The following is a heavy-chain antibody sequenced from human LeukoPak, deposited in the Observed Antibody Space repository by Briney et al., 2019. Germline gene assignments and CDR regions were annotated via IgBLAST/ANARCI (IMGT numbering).Heavy chain of an antibody. CDR2: IKQDGSEK. Sequence: GGSLRLSCAASGFTFSSYAMSWVRQAPGKGLEWVANIKQDGSEKYYVDSVKGRFTISRDNAKNSLYLQMNSLRAEDTAVYYCARTLVDGYNHFDYWGQGTLVTVSS. D-gene: IGHD5-24*01. V-gene: IGHV3-7*01. J-gene: IGHJ4*02. CDR3: ARTLVDGYNHFDY. CDR1: GFTFSSYA.